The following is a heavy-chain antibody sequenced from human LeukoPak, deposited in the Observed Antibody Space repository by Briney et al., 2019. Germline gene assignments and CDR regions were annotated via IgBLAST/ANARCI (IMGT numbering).Heavy chain of an antibody. CDR2: IRYDGSNE. CDR1: GFTFDDYG. V-gene: IGHV3-30*02. D-gene: IGHD2-15*01. J-gene: IGHJ6*03. Sequence: GGSLRLSCAASGFTFDDYGMSWVRQAPGKGLEWVAFIRYDGSNEYYADSVKGRFTISRDKSKNTLSLQMNGLRVEDTAVYYCAKVMPPGRIRFYSYYMDVWGKGTTVSVS. CDR3: AKVMPPGRIRFYSYYMDV.